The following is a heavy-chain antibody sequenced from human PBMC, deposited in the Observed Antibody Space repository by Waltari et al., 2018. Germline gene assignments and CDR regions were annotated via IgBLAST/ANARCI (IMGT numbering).Heavy chain of an antibody. V-gene: IGHV1-69-2*01. Sequence: EVQLVQSGAEVKKPGATVKISCKASGYTFTDYYMHWVQQAPGKGLEWMGRVDPEDGETIYAEKFQGRVTITADTSTDTAYMELSSLRSEDTAVYYCATLERILYRDRGQSRFDPWGQGTLVTVSS. CDR1: GYTFTDYY. J-gene: IGHJ5*02. CDR3: ATLERILYRDRGQSRFDP. D-gene: IGHD2-21*01. CDR2: VDPEDGET.